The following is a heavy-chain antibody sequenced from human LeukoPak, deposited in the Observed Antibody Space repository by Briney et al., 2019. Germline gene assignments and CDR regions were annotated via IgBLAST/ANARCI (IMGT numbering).Heavy chain of an antibody. CDR2: VYYTGNG. J-gene: IGHJ4*02. CDR3: ARSGYSGHDFNY. Sequence: SETLSLTCTLSGGSINGHYWSWIRQPPGKTLEWIGNVYYTGNGNYNPSLKSRVTISVDTSKNQFSLNLNSVTAADTAVYHCARSGYSGHDFNYWGQGTLVTVSS. V-gene: IGHV4-59*11. CDR1: GGSINGHY. D-gene: IGHD5-12*01.